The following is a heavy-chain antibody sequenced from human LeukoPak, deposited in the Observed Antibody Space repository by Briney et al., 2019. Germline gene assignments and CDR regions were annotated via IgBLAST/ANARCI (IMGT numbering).Heavy chain of an antibody. CDR1: GFIFSSYG. D-gene: IGHD2-2*01. CDR3: ARDHCTSTSCYSLDY. V-gene: IGHV3-33*01. CDR2: IWYDGSKQ. J-gene: IGHJ4*02. Sequence: PGGSLRLSCAASGFIFSSYGIHWVRQAPGKGLEWVAVIWYDGSKQYYADSVKGRFTISRDNSKNTLYLQTNSLRAEDTAVYYCARDHCTSTSCYSLDYWGQGTLVTVSS.